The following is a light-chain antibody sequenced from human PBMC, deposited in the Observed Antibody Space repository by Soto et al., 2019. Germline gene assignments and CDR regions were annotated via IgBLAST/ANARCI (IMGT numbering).Light chain of an antibody. CDR3: QQYGSSPFT. V-gene: IGKV3-20*01. CDR1: QSVSNNF. CDR2: GAS. Sequence: EIVLTQSPGILSLSPGERATLSCRASQSVSNNFLAWHQQKPGQGPRLLIYGASSRAGGIPDRFRGSGSGTDFTLTIAGLEPEDFAVYYRQQYGSSPFTFGPGTKVDIK. J-gene: IGKJ3*01.